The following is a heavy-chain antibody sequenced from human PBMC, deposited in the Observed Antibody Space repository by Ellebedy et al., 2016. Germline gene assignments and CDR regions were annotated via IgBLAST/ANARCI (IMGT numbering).Heavy chain of an antibody. Sequence: GESLKISXEASGFTFSDHGMHWVRQAPGKGLEWVAVIWYDGSQKYYADSVRGRFTISRDNSKNTLYLQMHGLRAEDTAIYYCVRETSGYYYMFDFWGQGTLVTVSS. V-gene: IGHV3-33*08. J-gene: IGHJ4*02. CDR2: IWYDGSQK. CDR1: GFTFSDHG. D-gene: IGHD3-22*01. CDR3: VRETSGYYYMFDF.